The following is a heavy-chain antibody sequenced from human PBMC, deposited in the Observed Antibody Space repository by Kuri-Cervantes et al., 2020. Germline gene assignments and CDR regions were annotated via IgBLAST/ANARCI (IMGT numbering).Heavy chain of an antibody. CDR3: ARDPSSGHYL. V-gene: IGHV1-46*01. CDR2: INPSGGST. D-gene: IGHD3-22*01. J-gene: IGHJ5*02. Sequence: ASVKVSCKASGYTFTSYCMHWVRQAPGQGLEWMGIINPSGGSTSYAQKFQGRVTMTRNTSISTAYMELSSLRSEDTAVYYCARDPSSGHYLWGQGTLVTVSS. CDR1: GYTFTSYC.